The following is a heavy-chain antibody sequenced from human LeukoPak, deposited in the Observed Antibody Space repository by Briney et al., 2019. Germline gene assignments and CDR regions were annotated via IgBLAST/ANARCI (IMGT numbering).Heavy chain of an antibody. J-gene: IGHJ1*01. CDR1: GFTVRSNY. V-gene: IGHV3-66*01. CDR2: IYSGGST. CDR3: ARDLPFQH. Sequence: GGSLRLSCAASGFTVRSNYMSWVRQAPRKGLEWVSVIYSGGSTYYADSVKGRFTISRDNSKNTLYLQMNSLRAEDTAVYYCARDLPFQHWGQGTLVTVSS.